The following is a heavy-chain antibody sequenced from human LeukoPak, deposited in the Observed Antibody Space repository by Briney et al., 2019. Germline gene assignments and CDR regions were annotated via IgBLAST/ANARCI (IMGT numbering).Heavy chain of an antibody. CDR1: GFTFSDST. J-gene: IGHJ2*01. CDR2: VRRKTYGGAA. Sequence: GGSLRLSCTGSGFTFSDSTMTWFRQAPGRGPEWVGFVRRKTYGGAALYAASVKGRFIITRDDSTSTAYLQMNNLKIEDTGVYYCTRGQGLYFWGRGTLVTVSS. CDR3: TRGQGLYF. D-gene: IGHD2-8*01. V-gene: IGHV3-49*03.